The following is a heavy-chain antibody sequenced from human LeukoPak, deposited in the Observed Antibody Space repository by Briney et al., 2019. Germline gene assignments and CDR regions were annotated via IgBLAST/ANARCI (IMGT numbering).Heavy chain of an antibody. V-gene: IGHV1-18*01. Sequence: ASVKVSCKPSGYTFTSYGISWVRQAPGQGLEWMGWISAYNGNTNYAQKLQGRVTMTTDTSTSTAYMELRSLRSDDTAVYYWARDMELLDAFDIWGQGTMVTVSS. CDR1: GYTFTSYG. D-gene: IGHD1-26*01. CDR3: ARDMELLDAFDI. J-gene: IGHJ3*02. CDR2: ISAYNGNT.